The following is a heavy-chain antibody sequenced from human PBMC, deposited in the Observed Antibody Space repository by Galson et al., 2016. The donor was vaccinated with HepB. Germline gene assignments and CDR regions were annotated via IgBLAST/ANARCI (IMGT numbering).Heavy chain of an antibody. CDR3: AKDMDIAAAGYYFDY. CDR2: ISYDGRDK. D-gene: IGHD6-13*01. J-gene: IGHJ4*02. V-gene: IGHV3-30*18. CDR1: GFTFSSYG. Sequence: SLRLSCAASGFTFSSYGMHWVRQAPGKGLEWVAVISYDGRDKYHADSVKGRFTISRDNSKNTLYLQMNSLRAEDTAVYYWAKDMDIAAAGYYFDYWGQGTLVTVSS.